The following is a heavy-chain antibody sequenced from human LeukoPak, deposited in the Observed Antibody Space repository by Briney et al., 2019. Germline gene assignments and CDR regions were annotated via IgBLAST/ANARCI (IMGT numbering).Heavy chain of an antibody. Sequence: GGSLRLSCAASGFTFSSYDMSWVRQAPGKGREWVSAISGSGGSIYYADSVKGRFTISRDNSKKTPYLQMKSLRAEDTAVYYCAKTRVVPAAEFDYWGQGALVTVSS. V-gene: IGHV3-23*01. CDR2: ISGSGGSI. D-gene: IGHD2-2*01. CDR1: GFTFSSYD. J-gene: IGHJ4*02. CDR3: AKTRVVPAAEFDY.